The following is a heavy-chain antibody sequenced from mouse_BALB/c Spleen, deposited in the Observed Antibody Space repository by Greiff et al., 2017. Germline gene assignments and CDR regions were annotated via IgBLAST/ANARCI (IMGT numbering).Heavy chain of an antibody. CDR1: GFTFSDYY. D-gene: IGHD1-1*01. J-gene: IGHJ3*01. CDR2: ISDGGSYT. Sequence: EVQRVESGGGLVKPGGSLKLSCAASGFTFSDYYMYWVRQTPEKRLEWVATISDGGSYTYYPDSVKGRFTISRDNAKNNLYLQMSSLKSEDTAMYYCARDGELYYYGTGGFAYWGQGTLVTVSA. V-gene: IGHV5-4*02. CDR3: ARDGELYYYGTGGFAY.